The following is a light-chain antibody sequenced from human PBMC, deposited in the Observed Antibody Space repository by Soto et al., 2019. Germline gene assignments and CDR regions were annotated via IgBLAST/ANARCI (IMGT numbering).Light chain of an antibody. J-gene: IGLJ2*01. CDR3: QAWDSNTVV. CDR2: QDT. V-gene: IGLV3-1*01. CDR1: KLGDKY. Sequence: SYELTQRPSVSVSPGQTASITCSGDKLGDKYACWYQQKPGQSPVLVMYQDTKRPSGIPERFSGSNSGNTATLTISGTQAMDEADYYCQAWDSNTVVFGGGTKVTVL.